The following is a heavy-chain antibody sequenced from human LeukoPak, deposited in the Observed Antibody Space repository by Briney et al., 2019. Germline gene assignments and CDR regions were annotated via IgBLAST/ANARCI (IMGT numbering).Heavy chain of an antibody. CDR1: GGTFSSYA. J-gene: IGHJ6*02. D-gene: IGHD2-2*01. CDR3: ARDQGFCSSTSCSNYYGMDV. Sequence: ASVKVSCKASGGTFSSYAISWVRQAPGQGLEWMGGIIPIFGTANYAQKFQGRVTITADESTSTAYMELSSLRSEDTAVYYCARDQGFCSSTSCSNYYGMDVWGQGTTVTVSS. CDR2: IIPIFGTA. V-gene: IGHV1-69*01.